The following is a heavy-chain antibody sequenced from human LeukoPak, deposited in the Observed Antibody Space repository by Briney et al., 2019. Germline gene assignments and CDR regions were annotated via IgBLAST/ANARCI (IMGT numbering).Heavy chain of an antibody. V-gene: IGHV3-53*01. CDR3: AKARIVVVIAPDAFDI. CDR2: IYSGGST. CDR1: GFTVSSNY. D-gene: IGHD2-21*01. Sequence: GGSLRLSCAASGFTVSSNYMSWVRQAPGKGLEWVSVIYSGGSTYYADSVKGRFTISRDNSKNTLYLQMNSLRAEDTAVYYCAKARIVVVIAPDAFDIWGQGTMVTVSS. J-gene: IGHJ3*02.